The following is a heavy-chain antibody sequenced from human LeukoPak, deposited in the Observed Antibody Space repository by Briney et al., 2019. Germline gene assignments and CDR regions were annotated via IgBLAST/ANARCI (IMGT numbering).Heavy chain of an antibody. CDR1: GGTFSSYA. D-gene: IGHD3-9*01. CDR2: IIPIFGTA. V-gene: IGHV1-69*13. CDR3: ARVSFLVRATLPGMDV. J-gene: IGHJ6*02. Sequence: SVKVSGKASGGTFSSYAISWVRQAPGQGLEWMGGIIPIFGTANYAQKFQGRVTITADESTSTAYMELSSLRSEDTAVYYCARVSFLVRATLPGMDVWGQGTTVTVSS.